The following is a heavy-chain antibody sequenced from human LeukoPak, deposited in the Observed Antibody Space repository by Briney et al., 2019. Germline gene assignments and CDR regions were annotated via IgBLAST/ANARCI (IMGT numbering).Heavy chain of an antibody. CDR2: INHSGST. CDR1: GGSFSGYY. D-gene: IGHD3-22*01. Sequence: PSETLSLTCAVYGGSFSGYYWSWIRQPPGKGLEWIGEINHSGSTNYNPSLKSRVTISVDTSKNQFSLRLSSVTAADTAVYYCARFYYDSSGYYNYFDYWGQGTLVTVSS. CDR3: ARFYYDSSGYYNYFDY. J-gene: IGHJ4*02. V-gene: IGHV4-34*01.